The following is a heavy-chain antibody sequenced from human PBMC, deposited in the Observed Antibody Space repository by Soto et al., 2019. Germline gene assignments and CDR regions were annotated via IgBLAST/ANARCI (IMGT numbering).Heavy chain of an antibody. Sequence: PGGSLRLSCAASGFTVSSNYMSWVRQAPGKGLEWVSVIYSGGSTYYADSVKGRFTISRDNSKNTLYLQMNSLRAEDTAVYYCVFRGSLPHYYYYGMDVWGKGTTVTVSS. CDR3: VFRGSLPHYYYYGMDV. J-gene: IGHJ6*04. CDR2: IYSGGST. D-gene: IGHD3-10*01. V-gene: IGHV3-66*01. CDR1: GFTVSSNY.